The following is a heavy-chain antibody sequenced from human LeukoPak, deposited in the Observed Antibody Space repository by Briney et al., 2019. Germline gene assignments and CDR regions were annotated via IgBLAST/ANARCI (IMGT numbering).Heavy chain of an antibody. CDR3: ARDYSSGPAEYFQH. V-gene: IGHV4-61*02. CDR2: IYTSGST. CDR1: DGSISSGSYY. J-gene: IGHJ1*01. D-gene: IGHD6-25*01. Sequence: SETLSLTCTVSDGSISSGSYYWSWIRQPAGKELEWIGRIYTSGSTNYNPSLKSRVTISVDTSKNQFSLKLSSVTAADTAMYYCARDYSSGPAEYFQHWGQGTLVTVSS.